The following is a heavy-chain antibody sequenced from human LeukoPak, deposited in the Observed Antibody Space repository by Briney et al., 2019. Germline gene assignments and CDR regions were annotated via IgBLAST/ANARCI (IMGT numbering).Heavy chain of an antibody. V-gene: IGHV1-2*02. CDR3: ARDPGVTNWFDP. D-gene: IGHD2-21*02. J-gene: IGHJ5*02. CDR1: GYTFTGHS. CDR2: VSPNSGGT. Sequence: ASVKVSCKASGYTFTGHSIHWVRQAPGQGLEWMGWVSPNSGGTKYAQKFQGRVTMTRDTSISTAYMELTSLTSDDTAVYYCARDPGVTNWFDPWGQGTLATVSS.